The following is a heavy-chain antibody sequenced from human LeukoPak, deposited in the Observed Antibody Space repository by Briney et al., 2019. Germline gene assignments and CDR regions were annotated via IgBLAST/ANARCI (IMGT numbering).Heavy chain of an antibody. V-gene: IGHV1-18*01. CDR2: ISAYNGNT. CDR3: ARGGPMVRGVTFDY. CDR1: GFTFTNYA. J-gene: IGHJ4*02. Sequence: GASVKVSCKTSGFTFTNYAMNWVRQVPGQGLEWMGWISAYNGNTDYAPKLQGRVTMTTDTSTSTAYMELRSLRSEDTAVYYCARGGPMVRGVTFDYWGQGTLVTVSS. D-gene: IGHD3-10*01.